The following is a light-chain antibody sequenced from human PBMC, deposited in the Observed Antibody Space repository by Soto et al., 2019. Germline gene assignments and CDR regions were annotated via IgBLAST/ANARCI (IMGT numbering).Light chain of an antibody. CDR1: QSVSSSS. Sequence: EIVVTQAPGTLSLSPGERATLSCRASQSVSSSSLAWYQQKPGQAPRHLIYGASSRATGIPDRCSGSGSGTDFTLTISRLEPEGVAVYYCQQYGSSPRTFGQGTKLESK. J-gene: IGKJ2*01. CDR3: QQYGSSPRT. CDR2: GAS. V-gene: IGKV3-20*01.